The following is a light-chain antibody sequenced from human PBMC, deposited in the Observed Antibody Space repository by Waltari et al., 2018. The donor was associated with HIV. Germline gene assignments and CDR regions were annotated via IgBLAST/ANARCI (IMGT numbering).Light chain of an antibody. CDR2: KDS. J-gene: IGLJ2*01. CDR1: ALPKQY. CDR3: QSADSSGSPYVV. Sequence: SYELTQPTSVSVSPGQTARITCSGDALPKQYTYWYQQKPGQAPVLVIYKDSERPSGIPERFSGSNSGTTVTLTISGVQAEDKADYYCQSADSSGSPYVVFGGGTKLTVL. V-gene: IGLV3-25*03.